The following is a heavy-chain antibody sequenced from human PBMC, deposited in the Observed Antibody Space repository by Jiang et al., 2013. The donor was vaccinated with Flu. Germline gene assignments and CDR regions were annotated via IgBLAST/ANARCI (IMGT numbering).Heavy chain of an antibody. CDR3: ARLTGTTIVSNFDY. V-gene: IGHV5-51*01. D-gene: IGHD1-7*01. CDR2: DSDT. J-gene: IGHJ4*02. Sequence: DSDTRYSPSFQGQVTISADKSISTAYLQWSSLKASDTAMYYCARLTGTTIVSNFDYWGQGTLVTVSS.